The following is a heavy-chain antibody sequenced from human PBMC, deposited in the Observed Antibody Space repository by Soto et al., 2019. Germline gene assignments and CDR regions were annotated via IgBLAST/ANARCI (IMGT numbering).Heavy chain of an antibody. J-gene: IGHJ5*02. D-gene: IGHD6-19*01. CDR3: AREPIAVAGQFDT. CDR1: VGSIRDYF. Sequence: PSETLSLTCTVSVGSIRDYFWTLIRQPPGEGLEWIGYIYYSGRTNYNPSLKSRVSISVDTSKNHFSLQLRSVTAADTAVYYCAREPIAVAGQFDTWGQGTPVTVSS. CDR2: IYYSGRT. V-gene: IGHV4-59*01.